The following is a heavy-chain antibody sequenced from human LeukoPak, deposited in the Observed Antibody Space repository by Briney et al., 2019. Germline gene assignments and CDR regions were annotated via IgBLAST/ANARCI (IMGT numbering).Heavy chain of an antibody. CDR2: INPNSGGT. CDR1: GYTFTVYY. CDR3: ARERPASTVVTASGMDV. D-gene: IGHD4-23*01. J-gene: IGHJ6*02. V-gene: IGHV1-2*04. Sequence: ASVKVSCKASGYTFTVYYMHWVRQAPGQGLEWMGWINPNSGGTNYAQKFQGWVTMTRDTSISTAYMELSRLRSDDTAVYYCARERPASTVVTASGMDVWGQGTTVTVSS.